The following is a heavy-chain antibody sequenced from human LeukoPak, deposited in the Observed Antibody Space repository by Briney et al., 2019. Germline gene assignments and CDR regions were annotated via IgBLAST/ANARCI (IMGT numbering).Heavy chain of an antibody. CDR3: ARALGGQLWLHRGMDV. D-gene: IGHD5-18*01. V-gene: IGHV3-33*08. CDR1: GFTFSSYW. J-gene: IGHJ6*02. CDR2: IWYDGSNK. Sequence: GGSLRLSCAASGFTFSSYWMNWVRQAPGKGLEWVAVIWYDGSNKYYADSVKGRFTISRDNSKNTLYLQMNSLRAEDTAVYYCARALGGQLWLHRGMDVWGQGTTVAVSS.